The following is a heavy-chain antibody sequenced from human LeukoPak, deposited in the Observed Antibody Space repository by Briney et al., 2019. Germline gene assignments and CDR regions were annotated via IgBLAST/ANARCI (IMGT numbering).Heavy chain of an antibody. J-gene: IGHJ4*02. D-gene: IGHD6-13*01. CDR2: INHSGST. V-gene: IGHV4-34*01. Sequence: NPSETLSLTCAVYGGSFSGYYWSWIRQPPGKGLEWIGEINHSGSTNYNPSLKSRVTISVDTSKNQFSLKMTSVTAADTAVYYCARGPIAAAGIPRYFDYWGQGTLVTVSS. CDR3: ARGPIAAAGIPRYFDY. CDR1: GGSFSGYY.